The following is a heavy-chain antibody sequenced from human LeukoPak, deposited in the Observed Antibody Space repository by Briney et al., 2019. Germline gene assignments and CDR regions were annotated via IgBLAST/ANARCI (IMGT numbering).Heavy chain of an antibody. J-gene: IGHJ4*02. CDR1: RFTLSTYW. D-gene: IGHD3-3*01. CDR3: ERGVPYDSWSGPHYSDY. CDR2: IKQDGSQE. Sequence: PGGSLRLSCAASRFTLSTYWMSWVRQAPGKGLEWVAHIKQDGSQEYYVDSVKGRFTISRDSAKNSLYLQMNSLRAEDTAVYYCERGVPYDSWSGPHYSDYWGQGTLVTVSS. V-gene: IGHV3-7*01.